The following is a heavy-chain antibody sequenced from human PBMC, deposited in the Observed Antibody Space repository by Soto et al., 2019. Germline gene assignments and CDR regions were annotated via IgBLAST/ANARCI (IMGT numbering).Heavy chain of an antibody. CDR3: ARDQDIVVVPAAMSYGMDV. CDR2: TYYRSKWYN. Sequence: SQTLSLTCAISGDSVSSNSAAWNWIRPSPSRGLEWLGRTYYRSKWYNDYAVSVKSRITINPDTSKNQFSLQLNSVTPEDTAVYYCARDQDIVVVPAAMSYGMDVWGQGTTVTVSS. CDR1: GDSVSSNSAA. D-gene: IGHD2-2*01. J-gene: IGHJ6*02. V-gene: IGHV6-1*01.